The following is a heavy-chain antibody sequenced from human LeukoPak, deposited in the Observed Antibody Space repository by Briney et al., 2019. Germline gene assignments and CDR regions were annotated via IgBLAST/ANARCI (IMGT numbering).Heavy chain of an antibody. D-gene: IGHD2-15*01. CDR1: GFSLSTSGMC. J-gene: IGHJ4*02. CDR2: IDWDDDK. Sequence: SGPALVKPTQTLTLTCTFSGFSLSTSGMCVSWIRQPPGKALEWLARIDWDDDKYYSTSLKTRLTISKDTSKNQVVLTMTNMDPVDTATYYCARIPPYCSGSSCYFYFDYWGQGTLVTVSS. V-gene: IGHV2-70*11. CDR3: ARIPPYCSGSSCYFYFDY.